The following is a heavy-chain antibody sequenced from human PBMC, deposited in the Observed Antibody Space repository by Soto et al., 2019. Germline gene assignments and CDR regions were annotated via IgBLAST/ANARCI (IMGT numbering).Heavy chain of an antibody. J-gene: IGHJ5*02. V-gene: IGHV1-69*13. CDR3: AREDDTTGHYSWFDP. D-gene: IGHD3-9*01. CDR1: GFTFDSFT. Sequence: SVKVSCKPSGFTFDSFTFSCVRQAPGQGLEWMGGFVPMFGSASVAQRFQGRVRITADASTGTGYMELSDLRSDDSAIYYCAREDDTTGHYSWFDPWGPGTLVTVSS. CDR2: FVPMFGSA.